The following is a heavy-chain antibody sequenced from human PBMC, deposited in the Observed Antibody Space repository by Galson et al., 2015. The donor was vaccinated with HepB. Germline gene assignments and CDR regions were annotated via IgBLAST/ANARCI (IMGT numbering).Heavy chain of an antibody. CDR2: ISYDGSNK. Sequence: SLRLSCAASGFTFSSYAMHWVRQAPGKGLEWVAVISYDGSNKYYADSVKGRFTISRDNSKNTLYLQMNSLRAEDTAVYYCARAYYDSSGSPPAFDYWGQGTLVTVSS. J-gene: IGHJ4*02. D-gene: IGHD3-22*01. CDR3: ARAYYDSSGSPPAFDY. V-gene: IGHV3-30-3*01. CDR1: GFTFSSYA.